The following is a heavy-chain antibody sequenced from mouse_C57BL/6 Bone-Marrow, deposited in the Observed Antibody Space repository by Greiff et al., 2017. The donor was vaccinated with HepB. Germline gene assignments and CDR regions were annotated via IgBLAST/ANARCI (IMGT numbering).Heavy chain of an antibody. D-gene: IGHD4-1*01. J-gene: IGHJ2*01. V-gene: IGHV5-9-1*02. CDR1: GFTFSSYA. Sequence: EVHLVESGEGLVKPGGSLKLSCAASGFTFSSYAMSWVRQTPEKRLEWVAYISSGGDYIYYADTVKGRFTISRDNARNTLYLQMSSLKSEDTAMYYCTRGGLGGSYYFDYWGQGTTLTVSS. CDR2: ISSGGDYI. CDR3: TRGGLGGSYYFDY.